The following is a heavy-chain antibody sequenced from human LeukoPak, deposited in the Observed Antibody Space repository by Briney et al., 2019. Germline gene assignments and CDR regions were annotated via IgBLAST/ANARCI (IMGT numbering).Heavy chain of an antibody. J-gene: IGHJ5*02. CDR1: GGSISSGDYY. D-gene: IGHD2-15*01. V-gene: IGHV4-30-4*08. Sequence: PSQTLSLTCTVSGGSISSGDYYWSWIRQPPGKGLEWIGYIYYSGSTYYNPSLKSRVTISVDTSKNQFSLKLSSVTAADTAVYYCARATFRRIGFDPWGQGTLVTVPS. CDR3: ARATFRRIGFDP. CDR2: IYYSGST.